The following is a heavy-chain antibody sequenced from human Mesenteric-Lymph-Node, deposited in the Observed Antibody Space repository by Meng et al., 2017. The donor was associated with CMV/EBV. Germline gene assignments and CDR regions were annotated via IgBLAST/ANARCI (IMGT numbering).Heavy chain of an antibody. CDR2: INPNSGDT. J-gene: IGHJ4*02. CDR3: ARDAGELSADY. V-gene: IGHV1-2*02. Sequence: ASVKVSCKASGYIFTGYYMHWVRQAPGQGLECMGWINPNSGDTSYAQRFQGRITMTRDTSISTAYMDLSRLRSDDTAMYYCARDAGELSADYWGQGTLVTVSS. D-gene: IGHD1-7*01. CDR1: GYIFTGYY.